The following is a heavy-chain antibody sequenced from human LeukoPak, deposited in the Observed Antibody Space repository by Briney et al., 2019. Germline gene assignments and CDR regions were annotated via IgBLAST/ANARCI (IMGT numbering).Heavy chain of an antibody. J-gene: IGHJ4*02. CDR2: INPNSGGT. V-gene: IGHV1-2*02. CDR1: GYTFTGYY. D-gene: IGHD3-10*01. CDR3: ARPAPYSYGSGSVVY. Sequence: ASVKVSCKASGYTFTGYYMHWVRQAPGQGLEWMGWINPNSGGTNYAQKFQGRVTMTRDTSISTAYMELSRLRSDDTAVYYCARPAPYSYGSGSVVYWGQGTLVTVSS.